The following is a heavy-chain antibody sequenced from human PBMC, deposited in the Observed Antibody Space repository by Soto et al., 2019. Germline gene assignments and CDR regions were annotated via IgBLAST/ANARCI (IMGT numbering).Heavy chain of an antibody. D-gene: IGHD5-18*01. CDR3: AKGADTAMVSNWFDP. CDR2: ISWNSGSI. J-gene: IGHJ5*02. CDR1: GFTFDDYA. V-gene: IGHV3-9*01. Sequence: EVQLVESGGGLVQPGRSLRLSCAASGFTFDDYAMHWVRQAPGKGLEWVSGISWNSGSIGYADSVKGRFTISRDNAKNTLYLQMNSLRAEDTALYYCAKGADTAMVSNWFDPWGQGTLVTVSS.